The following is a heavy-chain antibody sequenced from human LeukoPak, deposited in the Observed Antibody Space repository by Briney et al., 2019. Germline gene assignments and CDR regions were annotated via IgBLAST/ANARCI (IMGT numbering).Heavy chain of an antibody. CDR3: AKDRGIVDSFSLDYYYGMDV. J-gene: IGHJ6*02. CDR2: IIGSGYST. Sequence: GGSLRLSCAASGFTFSAYAIEWVRQAPGKGLEWVSSIIGSGYSTYYADSVKGRFTISRDNSKNTLYMQMNSLRAEDTAVYYCAKDRGIVDSFSLDYYYGMDVWGQGTTVTVSS. D-gene: IGHD1-26*01. CDR1: GFTFSAYA. V-gene: IGHV3-23*01.